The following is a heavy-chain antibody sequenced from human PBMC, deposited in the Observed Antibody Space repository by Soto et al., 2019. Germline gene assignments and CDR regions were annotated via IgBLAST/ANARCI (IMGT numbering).Heavy chain of an antibody. V-gene: IGHV4-59*01. Sequence: SETLSLTCTVSGGSISSYYWSWIRQPPGKGLEWIGYIYYSGSTNYNPSLKSRVTISVDTSKNQFSLKLSSVTAADTAVYYCARDVGSSRPTSYYYYGMDVWGQGTTVTVSS. CDR2: IYYSGST. D-gene: IGHD6-13*01. CDR1: GGSISSYY. CDR3: ARDVGSSRPTSYYYYGMDV. J-gene: IGHJ6*02.